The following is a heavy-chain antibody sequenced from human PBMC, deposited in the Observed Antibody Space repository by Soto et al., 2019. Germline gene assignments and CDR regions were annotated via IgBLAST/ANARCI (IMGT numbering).Heavy chain of an antibody. V-gene: IGHV3-23*01. J-gene: IGHJ6*04. D-gene: IGHD6-6*01. Sequence: EVQLLESGGGLVQPGGSLRLSCAASGFTFSSYAMSWVRQAPGKGLEWVSAISGSGGSTYYADSVKGRFTITRDNSKNTLYLQMNSLRAADTAVYYCAKDPHSSYASRLLMDVWGKGTTVTVSS. CDR3: AKDPHSSYASRLLMDV. CDR2: ISGSGGST. CDR1: GFTFSSYA.